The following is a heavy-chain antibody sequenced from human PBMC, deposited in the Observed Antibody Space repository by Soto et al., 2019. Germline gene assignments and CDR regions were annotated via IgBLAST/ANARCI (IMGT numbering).Heavy chain of an antibody. V-gene: IGHV3-21*01. J-gene: IGHJ4*02. CDR2: ISSGNSYI. CDR3: ATQMDYNILTGYRPFDY. Sequence: LRLSCAVSGFTFSSYSMNWVRQAPGKGLEWVSSISSGNSYIYYADSVRGRFTVSRDNAKSSLYLQMNSLRAEDTAVYYCATQMDYNILTGYRPFDYWGQGTLVTVSS. D-gene: IGHD3-9*01. CDR1: GFTFSSYS.